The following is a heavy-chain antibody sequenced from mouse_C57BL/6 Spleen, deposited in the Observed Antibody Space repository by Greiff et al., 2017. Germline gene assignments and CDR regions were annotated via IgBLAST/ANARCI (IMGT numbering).Heavy chain of an antibody. CDR1: GFTFSSYA. V-gene: IGHV5-9-1*02. J-gene: IGHJ1*03. D-gene: IGHD1-1*01. CDR2: ISSGGDYI. Sequence: EVMLVESGEGLVKPGGSLKLSCAASGFTFSSYAMSWVRQTPEKRLEWVAYISSGGDYIYYADTVKGRFTISRDNARNTLYLQMSSLKSEDTAMYYCTRAITTVVATDFDVWGTGTTVTVSS. CDR3: TRAITTVVATDFDV.